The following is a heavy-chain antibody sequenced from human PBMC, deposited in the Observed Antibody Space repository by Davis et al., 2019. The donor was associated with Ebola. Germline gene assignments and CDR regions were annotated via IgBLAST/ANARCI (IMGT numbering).Heavy chain of an antibody. CDR3: AKEYCSNSGPYCTYFED. J-gene: IGHJ4*02. CDR2: MSYDVRPT. V-gene: IGHV3-30*18. CDR1: AFTFGTYG. Sequence: PGGSLRLSCAAFAFTFGTYGMHWVRQAPGKFLPLLASMSYDVRPTSYIDSVKGRFTISRDNSKNTLYLQMNSLRAEDTAVYFCAKEYCSNSGPYCTYFEDWGQGTKVTVSS. D-gene: IGHD3-10*01.